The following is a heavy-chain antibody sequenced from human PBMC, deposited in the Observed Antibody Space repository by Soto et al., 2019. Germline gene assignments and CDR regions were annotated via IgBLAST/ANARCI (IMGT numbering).Heavy chain of an antibody. J-gene: IGHJ6*02. D-gene: IGHD2-15*01. CDR2: IQSGGPT. Sequence: GGSLILSCAASGFTVSSKYMSWVRQAPGKGLEWVSLIQSGGPTYYADSVKGRFTISRDTSENTVHLQMDSLRAEDTAVYYCARDDVLCDGGRCYGVPLDVWGQGTTVTVSS. CDR1: GFTVSSKY. CDR3: ARDDVLCDGGRCYGVPLDV. V-gene: IGHV3-66*01.